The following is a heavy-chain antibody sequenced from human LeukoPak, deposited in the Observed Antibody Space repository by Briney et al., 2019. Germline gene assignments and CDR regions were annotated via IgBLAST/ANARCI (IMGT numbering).Heavy chain of an antibody. Sequence: PGGSLRLSCAASGFTFSSYSMNWVRQAPGKGLEWVSSISSSSSYIYYADSVKGRFTISRDNAKNSLYLQMNRLRAEDTAVYYCVRAYGSGSYSGYWGQGTLVTVSS. CDR3: VRAYGSGSYSGY. CDR1: GFTFSSYS. D-gene: IGHD3-10*01. J-gene: IGHJ4*02. CDR2: ISSSSSYI. V-gene: IGHV3-21*01.